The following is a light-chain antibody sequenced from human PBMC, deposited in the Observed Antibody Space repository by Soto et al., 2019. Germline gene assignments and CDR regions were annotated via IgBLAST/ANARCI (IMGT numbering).Light chain of an antibody. Sequence: QSALTQPASVSGSRGQSITISCTGTSSDVGNYNLVSWYQKHPGKAPKLLIYEGTQRPSGVTNRFSGSKSGNTASLTISGLQAEDEADYYCCSYAGSSTPLVFGGGTQLTVL. V-gene: IGLV2-23*01. CDR3: CSYAGSSTPLV. J-gene: IGLJ3*02. CDR2: EGT. CDR1: SSDVGNYNL.